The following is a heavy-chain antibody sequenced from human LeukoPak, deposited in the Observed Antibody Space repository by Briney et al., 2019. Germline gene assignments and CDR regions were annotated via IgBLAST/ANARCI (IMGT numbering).Heavy chain of an antibody. CDR2: IYYSGST. V-gene: IGHV4-61*01. J-gene: IGHJ4*02. CDR1: GGSVSSGSYY. CDR3: ARARTGVQGVSTV. D-gene: IGHD3-10*01. Sequence: SETLSLTCTVSGGSVSSGSYYWSWIRQPPGKGLEWIGYIYYSGSTNYNPSLKSRVTISVDTSKNQFSLKLSSVTAADTAVYYCARARTGVQGVSTVWGQGTLDTVSS.